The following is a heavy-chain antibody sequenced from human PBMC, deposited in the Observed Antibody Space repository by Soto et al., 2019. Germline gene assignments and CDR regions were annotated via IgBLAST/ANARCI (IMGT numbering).Heavy chain of an antibody. CDR1: GDTFSSYG. Sequence: QVHLVQSGAAVKKPGSSVKVSCKASGDTFSSYGINWVRQVPGQGLEWMGGIIPIFGTTNYAQKFQGRVTITADKSANTAYMDLSSLRSEDTAVYYCARCGLPVNSYGTYNYYAMDVWGQGTTVTVSS. V-gene: IGHV1-69*06. CDR3: ARCGLPVNSYGTYNYYAMDV. D-gene: IGHD5-18*01. CDR2: IIPIFGTT. J-gene: IGHJ6*02.